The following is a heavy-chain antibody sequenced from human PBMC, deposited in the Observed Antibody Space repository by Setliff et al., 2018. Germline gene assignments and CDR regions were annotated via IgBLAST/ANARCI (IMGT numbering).Heavy chain of an antibody. CDR2: VSGSGGST. D-gene: IGHD3-22*01. CDR3: ARDATYYYDTSGHYSDYFDY. CDR1: GFTFTTYA. Sequence: GGSLRLSCAASGFTFTTYAMSWVRQAPGKGLEWVSGVSGSGGSTFYADSVKGRYTISRDNSKNTIYLQMNSLRADDTAVYYCARDATYYYDTSGHYSDYFDYWAQGTLVTVSS. J-gene: IGHJ4*02. V-gene: IGHV3-23*01.